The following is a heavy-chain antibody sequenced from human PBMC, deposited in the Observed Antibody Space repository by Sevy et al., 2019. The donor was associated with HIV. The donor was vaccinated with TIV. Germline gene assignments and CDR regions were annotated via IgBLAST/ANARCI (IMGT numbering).Heavy chain of an antibody. CDR1: GFTFSSYA. V-gene: IGHV3-64D*06. Sequence: GSLRLSCSASGFTFSSYAMHWVRQAPGKGLEYVSAISSNWGSTYYADSVKGRFTISRDNSKNTLYLQMSSLRAEDTAVYYCVKDPDSNYFDYWGQGTLVTVSS. D-gene: IGHD4-4*01. J-gene: IGHJ4*02. CDR3: VKDPDSNYFDY. CDR2: ISSNWGST.